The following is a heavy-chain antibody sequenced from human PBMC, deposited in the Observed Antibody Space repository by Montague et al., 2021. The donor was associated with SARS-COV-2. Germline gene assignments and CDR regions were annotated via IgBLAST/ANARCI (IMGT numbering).Heavy chain of an antibody. Sequence: SETLSLTCAVYGGSFSGYYWSWIRQPPGKGLEWIGEINHSGSTNXXPSLKSRVTISVDTSKNQFSLKLSSVTAADTAVYYCARGRRILLWFEGLLSGGDYYGMDVWGQGTTVTVSS. CDR3: ARGRRILLWFEGLLSGGDYYGMDV. V-gene: IGHV4-34*01. CDR1: GGSFSGYY. J-gene: IGHJ6*02. D-gene: IGHD3-10*01. CDR2: INHSGST.